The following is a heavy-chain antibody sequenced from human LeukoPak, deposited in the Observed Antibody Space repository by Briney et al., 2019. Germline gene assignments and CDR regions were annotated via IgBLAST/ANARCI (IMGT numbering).Heavy chain of an antibody. CDR3: ARELIDGTAAGYFFDY. J-gene: IGHJ4*02. Sequence: PSETLSLTCTVSGGSISSDYWSWIRQPPGKGLEWIGYIYYSGSTNYNPSLKSRVTISVDTSKNQFSLKLSSVTAADTAVYYCARELIDGTAAGYFFDYWGQGTLVTVSS. D-gene: IGHD6-13*01. CDR2: IYYSGST. CDR1: GGSISSDY. V-gene: IGHV4-59*01.